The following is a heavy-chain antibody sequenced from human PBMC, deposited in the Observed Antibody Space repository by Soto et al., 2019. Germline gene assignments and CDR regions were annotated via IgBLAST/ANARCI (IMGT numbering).Heavy chain of an antibody. V-gene: IGHV3-73*01. J-gene: IGHJ5*02. Sequence: EVQLVESGGGLVQPGGSLKLSCAAYGFASSGSAIHWVRQASGKGLEWVGRIKTKPNSYATAYGESVKGRFIISRDDSTNTAYLHMNSLKTEDTAVYYCSTSPDADCSGSCRNWFDPWGQGTLVTVSS. CDR2: IKTKPNSYAT. CDR1: GFASSGSA. D-gene: IGHD2-15*01. CDR3: STSPDADCSGSCRNWFDP.